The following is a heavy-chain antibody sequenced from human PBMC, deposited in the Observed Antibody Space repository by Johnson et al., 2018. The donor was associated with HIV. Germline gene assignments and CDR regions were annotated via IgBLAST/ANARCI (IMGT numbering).Heavy chain of an antibody. V-gene: IGHV3-30*19. CDR3: ARFDEGWTAFDI. CDR1: GFIFSSYG. CDR2: ISFDGSNK. J-gene: IGHJ3*02. D-gene: IGHD2-15*01. Sequence: QVQLVESGGGLVQPGGSLRLSCAASGFIFSSYGMHWARQAPGKGLEWVAVISFDGSNKYYADSVKGRFTISRDNSKNTLYLQMNSLRAEDTAVYYCARFDEGWTAFDIWGQGTMVTVSS.